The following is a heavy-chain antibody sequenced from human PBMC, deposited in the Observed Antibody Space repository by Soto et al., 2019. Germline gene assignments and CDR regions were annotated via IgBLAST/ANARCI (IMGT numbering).Heavy chain of an antibody. V-gene: IGHV3-30-3*01. CDR2: ISYDGSNK. D-gene: IGHD6-6*01. CDR3: ARDKGAGPIAARPDYYYYYGMDV. Sequence: GGSLRLSCAASGFTFSSYAMHWVRQAPGKGLEWVAVISYDGSNKYYADSVKGRFTISRDNSKNTLYLQMNSLRAEDTAVYYCARDKGAGPIAARPDYYYYYGMDVWGQWTTVTVSS. CDR1: GFTFSSYA. J-gene: IGHJ6*02.